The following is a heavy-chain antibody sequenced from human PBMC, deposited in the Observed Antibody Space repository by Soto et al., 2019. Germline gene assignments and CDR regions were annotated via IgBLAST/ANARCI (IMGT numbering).Heavy chain of an antibody. CDR2: IYYSGST. CDR1: GGSISSYY. D-gene: IGHD3-3*01. J-gene: IGHJ6*02. V-gene: IGHV4-59*01. CDR3: ARDGGHYYYYGMDV. Sequence: TLSLTCTVSGGSISSYYWSRIRQPPGKGLEWIGYIYYSGSTNYNPSLKSRVTISVDTSKNQFSLKLSSVTAADTAVYYCARDGGHYYYYGMDVWGQGTTVTVSS.